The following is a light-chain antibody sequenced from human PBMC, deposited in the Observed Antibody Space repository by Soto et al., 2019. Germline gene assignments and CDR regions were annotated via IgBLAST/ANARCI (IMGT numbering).Light chain of an antibody. J-gene: IGLJ1*01. V-gene: IGLV2-23*01. Sequence: QSALTQPASVSGSPGQSVTISCTGTSSDVGRYNPVSWYQQHPGKAPKLMIYEGSKRPSGVSNRFSGSKSGNTASLTISGLQAEDEADYYCCSYAGSSFYVFGTGPKVTVL. CDR3: CSYAGSSFYV. CDR2: EGS. CDR1: SSDVGRYNP.